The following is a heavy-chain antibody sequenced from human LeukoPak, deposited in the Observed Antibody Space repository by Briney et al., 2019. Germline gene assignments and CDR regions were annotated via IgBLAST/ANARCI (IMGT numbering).Heavy chain of an antibody. V-gene: IGHV4-59*08. D-gene: IGHD4-23*01. CDR3: ARHIFTVGPFDY. J-gene: IGHJ4*02. CDR2: IYYSGST. CDR1: GGSISSYY. Sequence: SETLSLTCTVSGGSISSYYWSWIRQPPGKGLEWIGYIYYSGSTNYNPSLKSRVTISVDTSKNQFSLKLSSVTAADTAVYYCARHIFTVGPFDYWGQGTLVTVSS.